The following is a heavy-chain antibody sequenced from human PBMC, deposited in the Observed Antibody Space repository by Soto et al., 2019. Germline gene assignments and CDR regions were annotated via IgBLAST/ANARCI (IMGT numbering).Heavy chain of an antibody. CDR1: GYTFTDYW. CDR2: IYPGDSDT. V-gene: IGHV5-51*01. J-gene: IGHJ4*02. D-gene: IGHD3-3*01. Sequence: GESLKISCKGYGYTFTDYWIGWVRQMPGKGLELIGLIYPGDSDTRYSPSFQGQVTISADKSISTAYLQWSSLKASDTAMYYCARRLEAWAGGYFDYWGQGTLVTAPQ. CDR3: ARRLEAWAGGYFDY.